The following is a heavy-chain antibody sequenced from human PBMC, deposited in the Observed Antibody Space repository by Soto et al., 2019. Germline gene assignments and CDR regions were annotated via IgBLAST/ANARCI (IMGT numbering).Heavy chain of an antibody. D-gene: IGHD4-17*01. CDR2: IIPIFGTA. CDR1: GGTFSSYA. V-gene: IGHV1-69*13. Sequence: SVKVSCKASGGTFSSYAISWVRQAPGQGLEWTGGIIPIFGTANYAQKFQGRVTITADESTSTAYMELSSLRSEDTAVYYCAREXTVVNRLVDYYYYGMDVWGQGTTVAVSS. CDR3: AREXTVVNRLVDYYYYGMDV. J-gene: IGHJ6*02.